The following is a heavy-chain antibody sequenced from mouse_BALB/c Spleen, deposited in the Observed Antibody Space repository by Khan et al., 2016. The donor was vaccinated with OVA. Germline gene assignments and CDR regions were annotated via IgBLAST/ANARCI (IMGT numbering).Heavy chain of an antibody. J-gene: IGHJ3*01. CDR1: GFSLNSYG. Sequence: QVQLKESGPGLVAPSQSLSITCTVTGFSLNSYGVHWVRQPPGKSLEWLGVIWAGGSTNLNSALMSRLNITKDNSKSQVFLKMNSLQIDDTAMYXCARVFYYGAWFAYWGQGTLVTVST. CDR3: ARVFYYGAWFAY. D-gene: IGHD1-1*01. CDR2: IWAGGST. V-gene: IGHV2-9*02.